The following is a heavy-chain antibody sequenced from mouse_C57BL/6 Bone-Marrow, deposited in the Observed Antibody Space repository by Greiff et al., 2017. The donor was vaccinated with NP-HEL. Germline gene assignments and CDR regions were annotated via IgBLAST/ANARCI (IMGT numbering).Heavy chain of an antibody. J-gene: IGHJ1*03. CDR2: IHPSDSDT. CDR3: ATYDGYYPYWYFDV. D-gene: IGHD2-3*01. Sequence: VQLKESGAELVKPGASVKVSCKASGYTFTSYWMHWVKQRPGQGLEWIGRIHPSDSDTNYNQKFKGKATLTVDKSSSTAYMQLSSLTSEDSAVYYCATYDGYYPYWYFDVWGTGTTVTVSS. V-gene: IGHV1-74*01. CDR1: GYTFTSYW.